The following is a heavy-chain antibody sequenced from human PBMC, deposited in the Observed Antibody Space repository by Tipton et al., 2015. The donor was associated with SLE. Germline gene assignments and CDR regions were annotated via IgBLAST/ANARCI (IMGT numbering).Heavy chain of an antibody. CDR3: ASGSSSWYGGGY. D-gene: IGHD6-13*01. CDR2: ISSSSTYI. CDR1: GFTFSSYS. Sequence: SLRLSCTASGFTFSSYSMNWVRQAPGKGLEWVSSISSSSTYIYYADSVKGRFTISGDNAKNSLYLQMNSLRAEDTAVYYCASGSSSWYGGGYWGQGTLVTVSS. V-gene: IGHV3-21*01. J-gene: IGHJ4*02.